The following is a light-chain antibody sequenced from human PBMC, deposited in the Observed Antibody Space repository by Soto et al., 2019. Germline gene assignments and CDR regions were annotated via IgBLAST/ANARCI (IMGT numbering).Light chain of an antibody. Sequence: QSVLTQPPSVSGAPGQRVTISCTGSSSNIGAGYDVHWYQQLPGTAPKLLIYDNSNRPSGVPDRFSGSKSGTSASLAITGLQAEDEAEYYCQSYDSSLTGYGFGSGTKVT. J-gene: IGLJ1*01. V-gene: IGLV1-40*01. CDR3: QSYDSSLTGYG. CDR2: DNS. CDR1: SSNIGAGYD.